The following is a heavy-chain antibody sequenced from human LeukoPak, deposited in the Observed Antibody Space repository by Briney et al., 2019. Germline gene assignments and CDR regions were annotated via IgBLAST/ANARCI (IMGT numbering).Heavy chain of an antibody. J-gene: IGHJ6*02. CDR2: ISYDGSNK. CDR3: ARGLDDYYYYGMDV. Sequence: GGSLRLSCAASGFTFSSYAMHWVRQAPGKGLEWVAVISYDGSNKYYADSVKGRFTISRDNSKNTLYLQMNSLRAEDTAVYYCARGLDDYYYYGMDVWGQGTTVTVSS. V-gene: IGHV3-30*04. D-gene: IGHD5-24*01. CDR1: GFTFSSYA.